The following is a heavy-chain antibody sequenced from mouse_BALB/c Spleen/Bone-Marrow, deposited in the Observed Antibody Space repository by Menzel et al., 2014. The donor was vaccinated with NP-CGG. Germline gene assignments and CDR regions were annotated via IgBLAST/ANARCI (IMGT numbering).Heavy chain of an antibody. CDR1: GYSITSDYA. Sequence: EVQGVESGPGLVKPSQSLSLTCTVTGYSITSDYAWNWIRQFPGNKLEWMGYISYSGSTTYNPSLKSRISITRDTSKNQFFLQLNPVTTEDTATYYCARKRYDYDEDYFDYWGQGTTLTVSS. V-gene: IGHV3-2*02. CDR3: ARKRYDYDEDYFDY. J-gene: IGHJ2*01. D-gene: IGHD2-4*01. CDR2: ISYSGST.